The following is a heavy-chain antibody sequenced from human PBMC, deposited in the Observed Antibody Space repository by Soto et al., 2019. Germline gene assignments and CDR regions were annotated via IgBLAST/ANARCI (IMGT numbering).Heavy chain of an antibody. V-gene: IGHV3-48*02. CDR2: ISSSSSTI. CDR3: ARDPVESSSSHARDNWFDP. J-gene: IGHJ5*02. CDR1: GFTFSSYS. D-gene: IGHD6-13*01. Sequence: EVQLVEYGGGSVQPGGSLRLSCAASGFTFSSYSMNWVRQAPGKGLEWVSYISSSSSTIYYADSLKGRFTITRDNAKNSLYLQMNSLRDEDTAVYYCARDPVESSSSHARDNWFDPWGQGTLVTVSS.